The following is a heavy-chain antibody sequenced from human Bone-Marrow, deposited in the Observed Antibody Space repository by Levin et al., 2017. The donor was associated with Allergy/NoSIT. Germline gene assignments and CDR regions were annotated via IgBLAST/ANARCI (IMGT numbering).Heavy chain of an antibody. D-gene: IGHD6-13*01. CDR1: GFTFSSYA. V-gene: IGHV3-30*04. J-gene: IGHJ3*01. CDR2: ISYDGRSK. Sequence: PGGSLRLSCSASGFTFSSYAMHWVRQAPGRGLEWVAVISYDGRSKYYGDSVTGRFTISRDNFKNMVYLQMNSLRADDTAVYYCTTDFISAAAGDDGFDLWGQGTMVTVSS. CDR3: TTDFISAAAGDDGFDL.